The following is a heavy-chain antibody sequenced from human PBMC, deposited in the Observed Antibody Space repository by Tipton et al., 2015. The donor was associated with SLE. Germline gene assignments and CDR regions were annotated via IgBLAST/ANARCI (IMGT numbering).Heavy chain of an antibody. CDR3: ARKQWFGELSAFDI. V-gene: IGHV4-4*08. CDR1: GGSISSFY. CDR2: LYSRGNT. J-gene: IGHJ3*02. Sequence: TLSLTCTVSGGSISSFYWSWIRQPPWKGFEWGGNLYSRGNTNYNPSLQSRVPISVDTSNNQFSLKLNSVTAADTAVYYCARKQWFGELSAFDIWGQGAMVTVSS. D-gene: IGHD3-10*01.